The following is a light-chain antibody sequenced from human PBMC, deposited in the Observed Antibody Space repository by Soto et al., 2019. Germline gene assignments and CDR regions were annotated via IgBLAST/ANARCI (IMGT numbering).Light chain of an antibody. CDR1: QSVSSSY. CDR2: GAS. V-gene: IGKV3-20*01. J-gene: IGKJ1*01. CDR3: QKYGSSPRT. Sequence: EIVLTQSPGTLSLSPGERATLSCRASQSVSSSYLGWYQQKPGQAPRLLIYGASSRATGIPDRFSGSGSGTDFTLTIRRLEHEDFDVYYCQKYGSSPRTFGQGTKVEIK.